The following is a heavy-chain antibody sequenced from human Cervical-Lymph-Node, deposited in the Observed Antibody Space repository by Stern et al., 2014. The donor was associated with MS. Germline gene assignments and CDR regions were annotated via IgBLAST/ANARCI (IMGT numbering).Heavy chain of an antibody. CDR2: VHYSGTP. J-gene: IGHJ4*02. CDR1: GGSISSYY. Sequence: VQLEESGPGLVKPSETLSLTCSVSGGSISSYYWNWIRQPPGKGLEWIANVHYSGTPNYNPSLTSRVPLLLDTSMHQTSLKLTSVTAADTAVYYCAGSGTYYPDYWGQGILVTVSS. D-gene: IGHD3-3*01. CDR3: AGSGTYYPDY. V-gene: IGHV4-59*08.